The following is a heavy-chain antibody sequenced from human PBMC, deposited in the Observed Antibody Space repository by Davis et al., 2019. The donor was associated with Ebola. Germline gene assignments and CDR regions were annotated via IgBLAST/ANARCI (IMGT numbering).Heavy chain of an antibody. CDR1: GFTFSGYT. J-gene: IGHJ4*02. V-gene: IGHV3-21*01. Sequence: GESLKISCAASGFTFSGYTMNWVRQAPGKGLEWVSSITGSGLYIYYADALKGRFTISRDNAKNFLYLQINSLRAEDTAVYYCARDSQARFGRGYSGYDLEYWGQGTLVTVSS. CDR3: ARDSQARFGRGYSGYDLEY. D-gene: IGHD5-12*01. CDR2: ITGSGLYI.